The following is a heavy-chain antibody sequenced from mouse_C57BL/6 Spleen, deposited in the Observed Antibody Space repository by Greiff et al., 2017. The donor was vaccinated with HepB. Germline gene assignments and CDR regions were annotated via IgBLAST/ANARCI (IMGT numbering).Heavy chain of an antibody. V-gene: IGHV1-55*01. Sequence: QVQLKQPGAELVKPGASVKMSCKASGYTFTSYWITWVKQRPGQGLEWIGDIYPGSGSTNYNEKFKSKATLTVDTSSSTAYMQLSSLTSEDSAVYYCARSGDDYDDYFDYWGQGTTLTVSS. CDR1: GYTFTSYW. J-gene: IGHJ2*01. CDR2: IYPGSGST. CDR3: ARSGDDYDDYFDY. D-gene: IGHD2-4*01.